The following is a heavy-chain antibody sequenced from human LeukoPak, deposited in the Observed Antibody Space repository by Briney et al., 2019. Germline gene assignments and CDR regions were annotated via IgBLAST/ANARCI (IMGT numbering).Heavy chain of an antibody. CDR1: GFTFSSYE. CDR2: LSSSGSTI. J-gene: IGHJ6*04. D-gene: IGHD3-10*02. V-gene: IGHV3-48*03. CDR3: AELGITMIGGV. Sequence: GGSLRLSCAASGFTFSSYEMNWVRQAPGKGLEWVSYLSSSGSTIYYADSVKGRFTISRDNAKNSLYLQMNSLRAEDTAVYYCAELGITMIGGVWGKGTTVTISS.